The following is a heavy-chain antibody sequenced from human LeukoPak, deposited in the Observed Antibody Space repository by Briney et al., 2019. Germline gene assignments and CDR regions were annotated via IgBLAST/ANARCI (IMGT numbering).Heavy chain of an antibody. CDR3: AKGGPYDSSGYYYQPFDY. Sequence: GGSLRLSCAASGFTFSSYAMSWVRQAPGKGLEWVSAISGSGGSTYYADSVKGRFTISRDNSKNTLYLQMNSLRAEDTAVYYCAKGGPYDSSGYYYQPFDYWGQGTLVTVS. V-gene: IGHV3-23*01. J-gene: IGHJ4*02. D-gene: IGHD3-22*01. CDR1: GFTFSSYA. CDR2: ISGSGGST.